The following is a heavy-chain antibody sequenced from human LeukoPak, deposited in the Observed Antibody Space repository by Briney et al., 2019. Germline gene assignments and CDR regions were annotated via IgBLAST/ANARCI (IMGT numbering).Heavy chain of an antibody. Sequence: PGGSLRLSCAASGFTFSSYAMHWVRQAPGQGLEYVSAISSNGGSTYYANSVKGRFTISRDNSKNTLYLQMGSLRAEDMAVYYCARAPGVTTNWFDPWGQGTLVTVSS. J-gene: IGHJ5*02. V-gene: IGHV3-64*01. CDR3: ARAPGVTTNWFDP. D-gene: IGHD2-21*02. CDR1: GFTFSSYA. CDR2: ISSNGGST.